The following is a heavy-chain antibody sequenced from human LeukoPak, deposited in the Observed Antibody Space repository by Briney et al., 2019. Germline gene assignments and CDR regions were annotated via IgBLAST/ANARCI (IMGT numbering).Heavy chain of an antibody. Sequence: GGSLRLSCAASGCTVSSNYMSWVRQAPGKGLEWVSVIYSGGSTYYADSVKGRFTISRDNSKNTLYLQMNSLRAEDTAVYYCARDRVGAAIDYWGQGTLVTVSS. CDR2: IYSGGST. V-gene: IGHV3-53*01. CDR1: GCTVSSNY. CDR3: ARDRVGAAIDY. J-gene: IGHJ4*02. D-gene: IGHD2-15*01.